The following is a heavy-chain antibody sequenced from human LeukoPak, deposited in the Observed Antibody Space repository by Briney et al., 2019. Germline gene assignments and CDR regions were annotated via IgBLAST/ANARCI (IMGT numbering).Heavy chain of an antibody. D-gene: IGHD4-23*01. Sequence: GGSLRLSCAASGFTLRSYSMNWVRQSPGKGLEWISYISSTSDTRYYADSVKGRFTISRDNAKNSLYLQMNSLRAEDTAVYYCAKDHLDYGGNSVPSEYFDYWGQGTLVTVSS. V-gene: IGHV3-48*01. CDR2: ISSTSDTR. J-gene: IGHJ4*02. CDR1: GFTLRSYS. CDR3: AKDHLDYGGNSVPSEYFDY.